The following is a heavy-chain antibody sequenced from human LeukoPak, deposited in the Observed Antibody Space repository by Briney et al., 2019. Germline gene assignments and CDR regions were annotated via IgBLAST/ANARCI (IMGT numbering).Heavy chain of an antibody. J-gene: IGHJ4*02. D-gene: IGHD3-3*01. CDR3: ARLLYYDFWSGHMAHFDY. CDR2: IYYSGTPT. CDR1: GDSISSYY. V-gene: IGHV4-59*08. Sequence: PSETLSLTCTVSGDSISSYYWAWIRQPPGKGLEWIGYIYYSGTPTNYNPSLKGRVTISVDKSKNQFSLNLSSVTAADTAVYYCARLLYYDFWSGHMAHFDYWGQGTLVTVSS.